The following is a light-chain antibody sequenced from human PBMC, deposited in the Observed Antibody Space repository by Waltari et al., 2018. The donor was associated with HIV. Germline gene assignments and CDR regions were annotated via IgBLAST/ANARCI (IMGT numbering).Light chain of an antibody. Sequence: EIVLTQSPGTLSLSPGERATLSCRASQSVSSSYLAWYQQKPGQAPRLLIYGASSRATGIPDRFSGVGSGTDFTLTISRLEPEDFAVYYCQQYGGSPRVTFGQGTRLEIK. CDR2: GAS. V-gene: IGKV3-20*01. J-gene: IGKJ5*01. CDR3: QQYGGSPRVT. CDR1: QSVSSSY.